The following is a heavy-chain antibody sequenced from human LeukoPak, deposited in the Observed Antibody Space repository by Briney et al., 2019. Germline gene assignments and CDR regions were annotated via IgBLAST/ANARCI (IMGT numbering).Heavy chain of an antibody. CDR3: ARDLVVGKALGAFDI. CDR2: INHSGYT. D-gene: IGHD2-15*01. CDR1: GGSFGDFY. V-gene: IGHV4-34*01. J-gene: IGHJ3*02. Sequence: PSETLSLTCAVSGGSFGDFYWSWIRQPPGKGLEWIGEINHSGYTNYYPSLKSRVTISVDTSKNQFSLRLSSVTAADTAVYYCARDLVVGKALGAFDIWGQGTMVTVSS.